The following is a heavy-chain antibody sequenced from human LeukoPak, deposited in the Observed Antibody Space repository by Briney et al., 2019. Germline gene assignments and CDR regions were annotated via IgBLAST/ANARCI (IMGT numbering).Heavy chain of an antibody. J-gene: IGHJ6*04. D-gene: IGHD3-10*02. CDR2: IGSGGSPI. V-gene: IGHV3-48*03. Sequence: PGGSLRLSCAASGFTFSKMNWVRQAPGKGLEWVSYIGSGGSPIFYADSVKGRFTISRDNARDSLYLQMNSLRAEDTAVYYCAELGITMIGGVWGKGTTVTISS. CDR3: AELGITMIGGV. CDR1: GFTFSK.